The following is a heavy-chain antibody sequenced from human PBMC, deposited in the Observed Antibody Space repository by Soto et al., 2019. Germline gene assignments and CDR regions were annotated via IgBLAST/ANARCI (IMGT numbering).Heavy chain of an antibody. D-gene: IGHD5-12*01. V-gene: IGHV3-73*02. CDR1: GFTFSGSA. CDR2: IRSKANSYAT. CDR3: TRHVHSGYDYGYYYYGMDV. J-gene: IGHJ6*02. Sequence: EVQLVESGGGLVQPGGSLKLSCAASGFTFSGSAMHWVRQASGKGLEWVGRIRSKANSYATAYAASVKGRFTISRDDSKNTAYLQMNSVKTEDTAVYYCTRHVHSGYDYGYYYYGMDVWGQGTTVTVSS.